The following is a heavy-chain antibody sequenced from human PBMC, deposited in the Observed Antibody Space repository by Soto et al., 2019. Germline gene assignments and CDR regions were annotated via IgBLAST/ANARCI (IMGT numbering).Heavy chain of an antibody. CDR2: NFYSGST. V-gene: IGHV4-59*01. CDR1: GGSINSYY. CDR3: ARGPNWGFGENDWFDP. Sequence: SETLSLTCTVSGGSINSYYWSWIRQPPGKGLEWIGYNFYSGSTTYNPSLKSRVTTSLDTSKNQFSLNLTSVTAADTAVYYCARGPNWGFGENDWFDPWGRGTLVTV. D-gene: IGHD3-10*01. J-gene: IGHJ5*02.